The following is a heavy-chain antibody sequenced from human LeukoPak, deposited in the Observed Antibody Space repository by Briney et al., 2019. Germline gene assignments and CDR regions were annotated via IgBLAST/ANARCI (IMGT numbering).Heavy chain of an antibody. V-gene: IGHV4-59*01. J-gene: IGHJ4*02. CDR2: IYYSGST. CDR3: ARVYQDTAMVFPDY. CDR1: GGSFSGYY. D-gene: IGHD5-18*01. Sequence: SETLSLTCAVYGGSFSGYYWSWIRQPPGKGLEWIGYIYYSGSTNYNPSLKSRVTISVDTSKNQFSLKLSSVTAADTAVYYCARVYQDTAMVFPDYWGQGTLVTVSS.